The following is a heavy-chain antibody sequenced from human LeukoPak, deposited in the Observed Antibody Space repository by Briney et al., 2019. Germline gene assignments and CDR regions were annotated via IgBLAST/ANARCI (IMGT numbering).Heavy chain of an antibody. J-gene: IGHJ3*02. CDR2: ISSSSSYI. CDR3: ARARRGMILGAFDI. D-gene: IGHD3-16*01. Sequence: GGSLRLSCAASGFTFSSYSMNWVRQAPGKGLEWVSSISSSSSYIYYADSVKGRFTISRDNAKNSLYLQMNSLRAEDTAVYYCARARRGMILGAFDIWGQGTMVTVSS. V-gene: IGHV3-21*01. CDR1: GFTFSSYS.